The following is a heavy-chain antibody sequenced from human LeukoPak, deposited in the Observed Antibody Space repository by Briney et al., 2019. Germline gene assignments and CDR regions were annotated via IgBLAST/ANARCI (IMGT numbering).Heavy chain of an antibody. CDR3: ARYSSGWYFDL. CDR2: INPNSGGT. D-gene: IGHD6-19*01. Sequence: ASVKVSCKTSGYTFTGYYMHWVRQAPGQGLGWMGWINPNSGGTNYAQKFQGRVTMTRDTSISTAYMELTRLRSDDTAGYYCARYSSGWYFDLWGRGTLVTVSS. V-gene: IGHV1-2*02. J-gene: IGHJ2*01. CDR1: GYTFTGYY.